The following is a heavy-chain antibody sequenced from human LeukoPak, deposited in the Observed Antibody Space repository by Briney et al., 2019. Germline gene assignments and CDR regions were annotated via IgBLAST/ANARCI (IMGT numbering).Heavy chain of an antibody. V-gene: IGHV3-74*01. CDR2: VKYDGSTT. CDR1: GFTFSAYW. CDR3: ARDLDWLLFDY. Sequence: GGSLRLSCAASGFTFSAYWMHWVRQAPGKGLVWVSRVKYDGSTTTYADSVKGRFTISRDNAKNILYLQMNSLRVEDTAAYYWARDLDWLLFDYWGQGTLGTVSS. J-gene: IGHJ4*02. D-gene: IGHD3-9*01.